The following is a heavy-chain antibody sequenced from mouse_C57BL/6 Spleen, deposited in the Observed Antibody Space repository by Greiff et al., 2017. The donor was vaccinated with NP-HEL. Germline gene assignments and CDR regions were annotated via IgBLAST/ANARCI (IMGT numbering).Heavy chain of an antibody. CDR2: IYPRSGNT. CDR3: ARSITTVADY. CDR1: GYTFTSYG. D-gene: IGHD1-1*01. J-gene: IGHJ2*01. V-gene: IGHV1-81*01. Sequence: QVQLQQSGAELARPGASVKLSCKASGYTFTSYGISWVKQRTGQGLEWIGEIYPRSGNTYYNEKFKGKATLTADKSSSTAYMELRSLTSEDSAVHFCARSITTVADYWGQGTTLTVSS.